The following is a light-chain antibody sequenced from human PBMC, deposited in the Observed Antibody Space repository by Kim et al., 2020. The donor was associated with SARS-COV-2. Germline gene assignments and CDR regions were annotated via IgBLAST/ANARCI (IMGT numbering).Light chain of an antibody. CDR1: SSDIGTYNS. CDR2: DVR. Sequence: QSVLTQPASVSGPPGQSITISCTGTSSDIGTYNSVSWFQQFPGRVPKLIIYDVRSRPSGVSSRFSGSKSGDTASLTISGLQAEDEADYYCSSYTTSTTWVFGGGTQLTVL. J-gene: IGLJ3*02. CDR3: SSYTTSTTWV. V-gene: IGLV2-14*03.